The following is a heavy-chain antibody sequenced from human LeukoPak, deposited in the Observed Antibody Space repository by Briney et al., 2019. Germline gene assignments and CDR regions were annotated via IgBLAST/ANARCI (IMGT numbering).Heavy chain of an antibody. CDR3: AKNVRDTGTFDY. J-gene: IGHJ4*02. D-gene: IGHD5-18*01. Sequence: ASVKVSCKASGYSFTTYDINWVRQATGQGLEWMGWMNTNSGNTGYAQRFQGRVTMTRDTSISTAYMELNSLTSEDTAVYYCAKNVRDTGTFDYWGQGTLVTVSS. V-gene: IGHV1-8*01. CDR2: MNTNSGNT. CDR1: GYSFTTYD.